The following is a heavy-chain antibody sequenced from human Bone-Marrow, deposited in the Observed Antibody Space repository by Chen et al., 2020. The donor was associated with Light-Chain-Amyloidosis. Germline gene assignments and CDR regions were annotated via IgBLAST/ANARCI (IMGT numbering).Heavy chain of an antibody. D-gene: IGHD5-12*01. CDR2: IYPGDSDA. Sequence: EVQLEQSGPEVKKPGESLKISCKGSGYNFPNYWIGWVRQMPGKGLEWMGVIYPGDSDARYSPSFEGQVTISADKSITTAYLQWRSLKASDTAMYYCARRRDGYNFDYWGQGTLVTVSS. CDR1: GYNFPNYW. J-gene: IGHJ4*02. CDR3: ARRRDGYNFDY. V-gene: IGHV5-51*01.